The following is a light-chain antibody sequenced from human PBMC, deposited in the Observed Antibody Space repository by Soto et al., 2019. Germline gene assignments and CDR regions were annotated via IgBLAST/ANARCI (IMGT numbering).Light chain of an antibody. Sequence: EIVMTQSPATLSVSPGERATLSSRASQSVGSNLAWYQQKPGQAPRLLIYGASTRATGIPARFSGSGSGSEFTLTISSLQSEGFAIYFCQQYNNWPPDRTFGQGTKVEIK. CDR2: GAS. J-gene: IGKJ1*01. V-gene: IGKV3-15*01. CDR1: QSVGSN. CDR3: QQYNNWPPDRT.